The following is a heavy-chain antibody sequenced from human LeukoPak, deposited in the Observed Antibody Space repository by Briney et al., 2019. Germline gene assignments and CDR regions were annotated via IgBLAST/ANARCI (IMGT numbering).Heavy chain of an antibody. CDR2: ISESSGNT. CDR1: GFTFSSYA. V-gene: IGHV3-23*01. J-gene: IGHJ6*02. D-gene: IGHD6-25*01. CDR3: AKGLTPGRLRYGVDV. Sequence: GASLRLSCAASGFTFSSYAMAWVRQAPGKGLEWDSGISESSGNTYYADSVQGRFTISRDNSKNTLYLQMNSLRAEDTAVYYCAKGLTPGRLRYGVDVWGQGTTVTVSS.